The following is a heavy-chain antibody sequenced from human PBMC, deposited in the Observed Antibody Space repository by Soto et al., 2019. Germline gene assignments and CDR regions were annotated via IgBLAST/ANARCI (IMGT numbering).Heavy chain of an antibody. CDR1: GFTFSSYG. Sequence: QVQLVESGGGVVQPGRSLRLSCAASGFTFSSYGMHWVRQAPGKGLEWVAVIWYDGSNKYYADSVKGRFTISRDNSKNTLYLKMNSLRAEDTAVYYCARDHIVVVPAAPEVLPTTYYMDVWGKGTTVTVSS. D-gene: IGHD2-2*01. CDR3: ARDHIVVVPAAPEVLPTTYYMDV. CDR2: IWYDGSNK. J-gene: IGHJ6*03. V-gene: IGHV3-33*01.